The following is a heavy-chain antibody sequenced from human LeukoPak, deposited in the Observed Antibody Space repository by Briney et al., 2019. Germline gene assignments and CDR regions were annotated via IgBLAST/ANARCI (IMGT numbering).Heavy chain of an antibody. CDR3: AKEKRGYSSGWSRSWAFDI. V-gene: IGHV3-30*02. D-gene: IGHD6-19*01. CDR2: IRYDGSNK. CDR1: GFTFSSYG. Sequence: PGGSLRLSCAASGFTFSSYGMHWVRQAPGKGLEWVAFIRYDGSNKYYADSVKGRFTISRDNSKNTLYLQMNSLRAEDTAVYYCAKEKRGYSSGWSRSWAFDIWGQGTMVTVSS. J-gene: IGHJ3*02.